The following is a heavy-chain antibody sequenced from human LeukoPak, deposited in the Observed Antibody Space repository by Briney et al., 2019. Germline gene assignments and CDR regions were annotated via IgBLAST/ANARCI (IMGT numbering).Heavy chain of an antibody. CDR1: GGTFSSYS. CDR2: IVPIFGTA. Sequence: GASVKVSCKASGGTFSSYSISWVRQAPGQGLEWMGGIVPIFGTANYAQKFQGRVTMTTDESTSTAYMELSSLRAEDTAVYYCASSDCGGDCYSEGAFDIWGQGTMVTVSS. V-gene: IGHV1-69*05. D-gene: IGHD2-21*02. J-gene: IGHJ3*02. CDR3: ASSDCGGDCYSEGAFDI.